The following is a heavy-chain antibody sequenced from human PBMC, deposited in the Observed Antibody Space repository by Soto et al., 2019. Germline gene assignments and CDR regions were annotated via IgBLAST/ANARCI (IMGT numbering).Heavy chain of an antibody. CDR3: ATSYDSGFDH. J-gene: IGHJ5*02. V-gene: IGHV1-18*04. D-gene: IGHD5-12*01. CDR2: IKPDNGDT. CDR1: GYPFSKYG. Sequence: QLQLVQSGAEVERPGASVRVSCKAYGYPFSKYGISWIRQAPGQGLEWMGWIKPDNGDTNYAQKFQGRVTMTTDTSSNAAYMELWSLRSDDTAVYYCATSYDSGFDHWGQGTLVSVSS.